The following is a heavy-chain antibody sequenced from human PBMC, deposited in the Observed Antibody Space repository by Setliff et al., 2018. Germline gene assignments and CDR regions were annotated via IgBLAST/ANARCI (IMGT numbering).Heavy chain of an antibody. CDR2: INPDGSEK. J-gene: IGHJ4*02. CDR3: FGAGTCSY. D-gene: IGHD3-10*01. Sequence: RGGSLRLSCGASGFTYKNDWVSWVRQAPGKGLEWLASINPDGSEKYYVDSVKGRFTISRDNARNSLSLQMNSLRTEDTAVYYCFGAGTCSYWGQGTLVTVSS. V-gene: IGHV3-7*01. CDR1: GFTYKNDW.